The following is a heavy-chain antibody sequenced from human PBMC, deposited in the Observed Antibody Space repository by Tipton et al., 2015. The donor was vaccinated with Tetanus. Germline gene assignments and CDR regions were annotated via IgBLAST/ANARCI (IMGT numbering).Heavy chain of an antibody. CDR1: GGSFSGYY. CDR2: VNHSGGT. V-gene: IGHV4-34*01. Sequence: TLSLTCTVYGGSFSGYYWSWIRQTPGKGLEWIGEVNHSGGTNYNPSLKSRVTISVDTSRNHVSLKMTSVTAADTALYYCSSGSGAAISEDWGQGTLVTVSS. D-gene: IGHD5-12*01. J-gene: IGHJ4*02. CDR3: SSGSGAAISED.